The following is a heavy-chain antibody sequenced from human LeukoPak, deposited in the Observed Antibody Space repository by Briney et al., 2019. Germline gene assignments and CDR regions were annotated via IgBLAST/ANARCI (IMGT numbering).Heavy chain of an antibody. CDR2: ISVYNGNT. CDR1: GYTFTSYG. CDR3: ARDSWELKNYYGMDV. Sequence: ASVKVCCKASGYTFTSYGISWVRQGPGQGLELMGWISVYNGNTNYAQKLQGRVTMTTDTSTSTAYMELRSLRSDDTAVYYCARDSWELKNYYGMDVWGQGTTVTVSS. D-gene: IGHD1-26*01. J-gene: IGHJ6*02. V-gene: IGHV1-18*01.